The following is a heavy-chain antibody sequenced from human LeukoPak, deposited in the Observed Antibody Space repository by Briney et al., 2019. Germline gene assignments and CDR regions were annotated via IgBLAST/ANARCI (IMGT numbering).Heavy chain of an antibody. V-gene: IGHV1-46*01. D-gene: IGHD3-10*01. CDR3: ARDRGDYYYGMDV. CDR2: INPSGGST. J-gene: IGHJ6*02. Sequence: ASVKVSCKASGYTFTGYYMHWVRQAPGQGLEWMGIINPSGGSTSYAQKFQGRVTMTRDTSTSTVYMELSSLRSEDTAVYYCARDRGDYYYGMDVWGQGTTVTVSS. CDR1: GYTFTGYY.